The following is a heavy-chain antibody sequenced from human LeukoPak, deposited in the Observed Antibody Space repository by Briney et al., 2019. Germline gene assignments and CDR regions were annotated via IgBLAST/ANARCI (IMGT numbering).Heavy chain of an antibody. CDR1: GGSLSGYY. CDR2: INHSGST. D-gene: IGHD2-2*01. CDR3: ARALPKLGYCSSTSCYAVYFDY. J-gene: IGHJ4*02. V-gene: IGHV4-34*01. Sequence: SETLSLTCAVYGGSLSGYYWSWIRQPPGKGLEWIGEINHSGSTNYNPSLKSRVTISVDTSKNQFSLKLSSVTAADTAVYYCARALPKLGYCSSTSCYAVYFDYWGQGTLVTVSS.